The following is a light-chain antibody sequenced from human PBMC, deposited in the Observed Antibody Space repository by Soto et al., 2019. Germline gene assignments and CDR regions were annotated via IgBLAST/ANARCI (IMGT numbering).Light chain of an antibody. J-gene: IGLJ3*02. Sequence: QSVLTQPPSVSAAPGQKVTISCSGSSSNIGSSYVSWYQQLPGTDPKLLICENNKRPSGIPDRFSGSKSGTSATLDITGLQTGDEADYYCGTWDNSLSAGVFGGGTKVTVL. CDR1: SSNIGSSY. CDR2: ENN. V-gene: IGLV1-51*02. CDR3: GTWDNSLSAGV.